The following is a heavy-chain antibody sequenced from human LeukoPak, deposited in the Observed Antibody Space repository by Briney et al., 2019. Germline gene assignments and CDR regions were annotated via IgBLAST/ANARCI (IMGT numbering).Heavy chain of an antibody. CDR3: ARSLITMIVVDPGWYYFDY. J-gene: IGHJ4*02. Sequence: GASVKVSCKASGYTFTSYGISWVRQAPGQGLEWIGWISAYNGNTNYAQKLQGRVTMTTDTSTSTAYMELSSLRSEDTAVYYCARSLITMIVVDPGWYYFDYWGQGTLVTVSS. D-gene: IGHD3-22*01. V-gene: IGHV1-18*01. CDR2: ISAYNGNT. CDR1: GYTFTSYG.